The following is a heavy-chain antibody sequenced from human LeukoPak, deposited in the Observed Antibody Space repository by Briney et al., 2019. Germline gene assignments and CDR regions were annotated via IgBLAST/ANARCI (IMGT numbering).Heavy chain of an antibody. CDR1: GFIFSGSW. CDR3: TTDTWYSAGH. V-gene: IGHV3-7*03. Sequence: GGSLRLSCTASGFIFSGSWMAWTRQAPGKGLEWVAIIKKDGSEKYYVDSMKGRFTISRDNAKNSLFLQMNSLRAEDTAIYYCTTDTWYSAGHWGQGTLVTVSS. J-gene: IGHJ4*02. D-gene: IGHD2-15*01. CDR2: IKKDGSEK.